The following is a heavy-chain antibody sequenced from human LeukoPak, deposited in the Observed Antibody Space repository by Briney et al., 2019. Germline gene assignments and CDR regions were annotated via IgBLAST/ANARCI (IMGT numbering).Heavy chain of an antibody. CDR2: IKSKTDGGTT. J-gene: IGHJ4*02. Sequence: GGSLRLSCAASGFTFSNAWMSWVRQAPGKGLEWVGRIKSKTDGGTTDYAAPVKGRFTISRDDSKNTLYLQMNSLKTEDTAVYYCTIQDSSRTSDFDYWGQGTLVTVSS. D-gene: IGHD6-13*01. V-gene: IGHV3-15*01. CDR1: GFTFSNAW. CDR3: TIQDSSRTSDFDY.